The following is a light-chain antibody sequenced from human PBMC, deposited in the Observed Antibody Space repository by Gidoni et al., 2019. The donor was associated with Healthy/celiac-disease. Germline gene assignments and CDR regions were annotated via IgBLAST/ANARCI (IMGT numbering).Light chain of an antibody. CDR3: SSYTGSNTVI. Sequence: QSALTQPASVSGSPGQSITISCTGTTSDVGDYNYVSWYQQHPGRAPKLMVYDVSYRPSGVSNRFSGSKSGNTASLTISGLQAEDEADYFCSSYTGSNTVIFGGGTTLTVL. J-gene: IGLJ2*01. V-gene: IGLV2-14*03. CDR2: DVS. CDR1: TSDVGDYNY.